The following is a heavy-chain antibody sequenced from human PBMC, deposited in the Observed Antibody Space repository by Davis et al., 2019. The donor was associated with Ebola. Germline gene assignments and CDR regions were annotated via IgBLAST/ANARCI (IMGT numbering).Heavy chain of an antibody. J-gene: IGHJ4*02. V-gene: IGHV3-7*01. CDR3: AQQLGDYGGNALRY. D-gene: IGHD4-23*01. CDR2: IKQDGGEK. Sequence: GESLKISCAASGFTFSIYTMNWVRQAPGKGPEWVAIIKQDGGEKYYVDSVKGRFTISRDNAKNSLYLQMNSLRAEDTAVYYCAQQLGDYGGNALRYWGQGTLVTVSS. CDR1: GFTFSIYT.